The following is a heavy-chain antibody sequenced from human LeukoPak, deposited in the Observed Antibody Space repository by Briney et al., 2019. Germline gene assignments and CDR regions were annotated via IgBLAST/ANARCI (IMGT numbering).Heavy chain of an antibody. D-gene: IGHD3-10*01. Sequence: PGGSLRLSCAASGFTFSNYWMSWVRQAPGKGLEWVANIKQDGSEKYYVDSVKGRFTISRDKAKSSLYLQMNSLRAEDTAVYYCASGGSGSPPSRYYYYGMDVWGQGTTVTVSS. J-gene: IGHJ6*02. V-gene: IGHV3-7*01. CDR3: ASGGSGSPPSRYYYYGMDV. CDR2: IKQDGSEK. CDR1: GFTFSNYW.